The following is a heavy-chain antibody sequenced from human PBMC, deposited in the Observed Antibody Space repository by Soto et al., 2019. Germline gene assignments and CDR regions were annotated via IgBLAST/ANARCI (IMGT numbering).Heavy chain of an antibody. CDR1: GFTFSSYG. V-gene: IGHV3-30*18. CDR3: AKDRYSGTYPTDFDY. J-gene: IGHJ4*02. Sequence: GGSLRLSCAGSGFTFSSYGIHWVRQAPGKGLERVALISYDGGNEKYTESVKDRFTISRDDSHNVAYLQMSSLRTEDTAMYYCAKDRYSGTYPTDFDYWGQGSPVTVSS. D-gene: IGHD1-26*01. CDR2: ISYDGGNE.